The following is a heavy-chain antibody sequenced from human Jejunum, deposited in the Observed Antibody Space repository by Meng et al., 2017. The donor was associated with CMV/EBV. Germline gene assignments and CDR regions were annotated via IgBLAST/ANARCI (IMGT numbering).Heavy chain of an antibody. CDR3: AKGGISRNSRNNDALDI. Sequence: TFDDFTMHWVRLAPGKGLEWVSLINWNGLSTFYADSVKGRFPISRDNSNNSLYLQMDSLTTEDTALYHCAKGGISRNSRNNDALDIWGQGTMVTVSS. CDR2: INWNGLST. J-gene: IGHJ3*02. D-gene: IGHD1-7*01. V-gene: IGHV3-43*01. CDR1: TFDDFT.